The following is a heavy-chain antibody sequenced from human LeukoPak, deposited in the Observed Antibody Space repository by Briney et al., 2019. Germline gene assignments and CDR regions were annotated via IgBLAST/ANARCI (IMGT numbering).Heavy chain of an antibody. D-gene: IGHD2-15*01. Sequence: GGSLRLSRAASGFTFSSYGMSWVRQAPGKGLEWVSAISGSGGSAYYADSVKGRFTISRDNSKNTLFLQMNSLRAEDTAVYYCAKGARSSLPNFAWFDPWGQGTLVTVSS. V-gene: IGHV3-23*01. CDR3: AKGARSSLPNFAWFDP. CDR1: GFTFSSYG. CDR2: ISGSGGSA. J-gene: IGHJ5*02.